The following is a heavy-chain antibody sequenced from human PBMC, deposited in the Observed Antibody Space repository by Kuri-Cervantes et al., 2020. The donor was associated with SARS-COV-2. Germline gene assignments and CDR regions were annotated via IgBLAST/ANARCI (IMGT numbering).Heavy chain of an antibody. CDR2: IYYSGST. CDR1: GGSISSYY. J-gene: IGHJ4*02. D-gene: IGHD3-3*01. CDR3: ARGTGSYYDFWSGSNFDY. V-gene: IGHV4-59*12. Sequence: ESLKISCTVSGGSISSYYWSWFRQPPGKGLEWIGYIYYSGSTNYNPSLKSRVTISVDTSKNQFSLKLSSVTAADTAVYYCARGTGSYYDFWSGSNFDYWGQGTLVTVSS.